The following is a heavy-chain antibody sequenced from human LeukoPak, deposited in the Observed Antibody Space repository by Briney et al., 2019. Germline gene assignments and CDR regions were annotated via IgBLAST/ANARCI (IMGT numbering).Heavy chain of an antibody. CDR1: GFTFSTYA. V-gene: IGHV3-23*01. Sequence: PGGSLRLSCAASGFTFSTYAMTWVRQAPGKGLEWVSLISGTGGSTYYADSVKGRFTISRDNSKNTLYLQMNSLRAEDTAVYYCAREGDLDSSWDVSWGNWFDPWGQGTLVTVSS. D-gene: IGHD6-13*01. J-gene: IGHJ5*02. CDR3: AREGDLDSSWDVSWGNWFDP. CDR2: ISGTGGST.